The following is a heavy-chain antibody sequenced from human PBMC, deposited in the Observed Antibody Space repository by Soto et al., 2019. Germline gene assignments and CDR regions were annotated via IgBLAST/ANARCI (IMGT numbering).Heavy chain of an antibody. J-gene: IGHJ6*02. D-gene: IGHD2-2*01. Sequence: EVQLVESGGGLVQPGGSLRLSCAAPGFTFSSYSMNWVRQAPGKGLEWVSYISNSSSTIYYADSVKGRFTISREKAKNLLYLQMNSLRDEKPAVYYLARDSPRRYCSSTSWRLMDVWGQGTTGTMSS. CDR1: GFTFSSYS. V-gene: IGHV3-48*02. CDR2: ISNSSSTI. CDR3: ARDSPRRYCSSTSWRLMDV.